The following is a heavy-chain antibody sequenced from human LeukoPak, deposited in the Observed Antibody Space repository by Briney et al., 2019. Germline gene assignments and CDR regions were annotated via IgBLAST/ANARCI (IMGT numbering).Heavy chain of an antibody. CDR2: INPNSGGA. CDR3: ARSGDDYYFDY. V-gene: IGHV1-2*02. D-gene: IGHD3-10*01. J-gene: IGHJ4*02. CDR1: GYTFTGYH. Sequence: ASVMVSCKASGYTFTGYHIHWVRQAPGQGLEWMGWINPNSGGANYAQKFQGRVTMTRDTFISTAYMELSSLRSDDTAVYYCARSGDDYYFDYWGQGTLVTVSS.